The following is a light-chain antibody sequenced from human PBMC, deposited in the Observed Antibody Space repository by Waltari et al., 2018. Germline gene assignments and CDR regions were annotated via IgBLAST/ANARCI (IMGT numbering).Light chain of an antibody. V-gene: IGLV2-8*01. CDR3: SSYAGSNNLV. CDR2: EVT. Sequence: QSALTQPPSASGSPGQSVTISCTGTSSDVGGYNYVSWYQQHPGKAPKLMISEVTKRPSGVPYRCAGSKSGNTASRTVSGLQAEDEADYYCSSYAGSNNLVFGGGTKLTVL. CDR1: SSDVGGYNY. J-gene: IGLJ2*01.